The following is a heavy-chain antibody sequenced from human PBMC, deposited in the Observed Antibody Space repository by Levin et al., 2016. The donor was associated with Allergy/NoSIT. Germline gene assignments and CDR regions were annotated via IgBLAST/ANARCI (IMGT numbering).Heavy chain of an antibody. J-gene: IGHJ4*02. Sequence: SETLSLTCLVSGGSISSSNYYWGWIRQPPGKGLEWIGSMSYSGSTYYNPSLKSRVSISVDTSKNQFSLKLTSVTAADTAVYYCARQYYDSRAYYPPGYWGQGTLVTVSS. CDR1: GGSISSSNYY. CDR3: ARQYYDSRAYYPPGY. CDR2: MSYSGST. D-gene: IGHD3-22*01. V-gene: IGHV4-39*01.